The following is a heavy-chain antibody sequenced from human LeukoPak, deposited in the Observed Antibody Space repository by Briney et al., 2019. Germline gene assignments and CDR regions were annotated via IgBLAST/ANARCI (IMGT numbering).Heavy chain of an antibody. J-gene: IGHJ3*02. V-gene: IGHV3-48*01. CDR3: ARRTYSSSWYEGAFDI. D-gene: IGHD6-13*01. CDR2: ISSSSSTI. Sequence: GGSLRLSCAASGFTFSSYSMNWVRQAPGKGLEWVSYISSSSSTIYYADSVKGRFTISRDNAKNSLYLQMNSLRAEDTAVYYCARRTYSSSWYEGAFDIWGQGTMVTVSS. CDR1: GFTFSSYS.